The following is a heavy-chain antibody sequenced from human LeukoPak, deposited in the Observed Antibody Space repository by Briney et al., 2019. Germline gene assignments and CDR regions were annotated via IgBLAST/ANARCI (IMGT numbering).Heavy chain of an antibody. CDR2: ISSNGGST. D-gene: IGHD6-6*01. V-gene: IGHV3-64*01. J-gene: IGHJ4*02. CDR1: GFTFSSYA. CDR3: ARFGPYSSSLHFDY. Sequence: GGSLRLSCAASGFTFSSYAMHWVRQAPGKGLEYVSAISSNGGSTYYANSVKGRFTISRDNSKNTLYLQMGSLRAEDMAVYYCARFGPYSSSLHFDYWGQETLVTVSS.